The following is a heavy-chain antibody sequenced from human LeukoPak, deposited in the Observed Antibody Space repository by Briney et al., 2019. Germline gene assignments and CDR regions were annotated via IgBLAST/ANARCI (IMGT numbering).Heavy chain of an antibody. V-gene: IGHV3-11*04. D-gene: IGHD6-19*01. CDR2: ISSSGSTI. J-gene: IGHJ4*02. Sequence: GGSLRLSCAASGFTFSDYYMSWIRQAPGKGLEWVSYISSSGSTIYYADSVKGRFTISRDNAKNSLYLQMNSQRAEDTAVYYCARDPTIAVGPFDYWGQGTLVTVSS. CDR3: ARDPTIAVGPFDY. CDR1: GFTFSDYY.